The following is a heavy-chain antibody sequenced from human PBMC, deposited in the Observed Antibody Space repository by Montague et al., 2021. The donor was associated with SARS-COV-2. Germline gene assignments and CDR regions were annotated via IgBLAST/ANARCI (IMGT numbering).Heavy chain of an antibody. Sequence: SETLSPTCSVSGSYLRGYFWSWVRQPPGQRLEWIGYILYNGTATYNPALRSRLTMSVDMSRNQFSLELRSMTVTDTAFYYCTRGNGWYQPWGRGTLVTVSS. J-gene: IGHJ5*02. CDR3: TRGNGWYQP. CDR1: GSYLRGYF. V-gene: IGHV4-59*13. CDR2: ILYNGTA. D-gene: IGHD2-8*01.